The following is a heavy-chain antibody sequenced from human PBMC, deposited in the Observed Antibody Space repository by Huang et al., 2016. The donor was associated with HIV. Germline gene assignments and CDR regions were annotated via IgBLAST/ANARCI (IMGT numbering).Heavy chain of an antibody. CDR1: EFTFSDYA. Sequence: QVQLVESGGGVVQPGRSLRLSCAASEFTFSDYAMHWVRQAPGKGLECVAVRSNDGNYKNHADAVKGRFTISSDNSKNTLYLEMNSLRAEDTAVYFCAKEIAVPGSRWFDPWGQGTLVTVSS. D-gene: IGHD6-13*01. CDR2: RSNDGNYK. CDR3: AKEIAVPGSRWFDP. J-gene: IGHJ5*02. V-gene: IGHV3-30*18.